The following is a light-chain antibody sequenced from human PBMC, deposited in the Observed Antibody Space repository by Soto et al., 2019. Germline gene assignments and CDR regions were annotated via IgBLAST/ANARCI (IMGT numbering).Light chain of an antibody. J-gene: IGLJ2*01. CDR1: SSDVGSYNL. V-gene: IGLV2-23*01. Sequence: QPASVSGSPGQSITISCTGTSSDVGSYNLVSWYQQHPGKAPKLMIYEGSKRPSGVSNRFSGSKSGNTASLTISGLQAEDEADYYCCSYAGSSTLIFGGGTKVTVL. CDR2: EGS. CDR3: CSYAGSSTLI.